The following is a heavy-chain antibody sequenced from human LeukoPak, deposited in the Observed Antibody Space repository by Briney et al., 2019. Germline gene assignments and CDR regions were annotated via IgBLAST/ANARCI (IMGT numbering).Heavy chain of an antibody. D-gene: IGHD3-22*01. CDR1: GFTFSSYG. CDR2: ISYDGSNK. V-gene: IGHV3-30*18. J-gene: IGHJ3*02. CDR3: AKDYYDSSGYYNDAFDM. Sequence: PGGSLRLSCAASGFTFSSYGMHWVHQAPGKGLEWVAVISYDGSNKYYAESVKGRFTISRDNSKNTLYLQMNSLRAEDTAVYYCAKDYYDSSGYYNDAFDMWGQGAMVTVSS.